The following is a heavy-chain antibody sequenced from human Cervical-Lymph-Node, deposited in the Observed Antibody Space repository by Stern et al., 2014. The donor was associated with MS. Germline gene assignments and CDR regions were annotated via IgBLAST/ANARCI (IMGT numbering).Heavy chain of an antibody. J-gene: IGHJ3*02. CDR3: ARGLLGSENAFDI. Sequence: VPLVESGAEVNKPGASVKVSFKASGYTFTSYGISLVRQAPGQRLEWLGWISAYNGNTNYAQKLQGRVTMTTDTSTSTAYMELRSLRSDDTAVYYCARGLLGSENAFDIWGQGTMVTVSS. D-gene: IGHD2-15*01. CDR2: ISAYNGNT. V-gene: IGHV1-18*01. CDR1: GYTFTSYG.